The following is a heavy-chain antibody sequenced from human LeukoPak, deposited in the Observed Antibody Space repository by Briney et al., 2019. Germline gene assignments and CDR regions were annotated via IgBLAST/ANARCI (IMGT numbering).Heavy chain of an antibody. CDR1: GYTFTSYG. CDR3: ARASITMVRGVLDP. Sequence: GASVKVSCKASGYTFTSYGISWVRQAPGQGLEWMGWISAYNGNTNYAQKLQGRVTMTTDTSTSTAYMELRSLRSDDTAVYYCARASITMVRGVLDPWGQGTLVTASS. CDR2: ISAYNGNT. J-gene: IGHJ5*02. D-gene: IGHD3-10*01. V-gene: IGHV1-18*04.